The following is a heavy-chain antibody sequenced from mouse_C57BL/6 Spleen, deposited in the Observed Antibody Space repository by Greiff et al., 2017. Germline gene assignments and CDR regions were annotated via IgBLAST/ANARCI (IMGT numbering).Heavy chain of an antibody. CDR3: AKGYGSILYYFDY. J-gene: IGHJ2*01. CDR1: GYTFTSYW. V-gene: IGHV1-55*01. CDR2: LYPGSGST. Sequence: QVQLKQPGAELVKPGASVKMSCKASGYTFTSYWITWVKQRPGQGLEWIGDLYPGSGSTNYNEKFKSKATLTVDTSSSTAYMQLSSLTSEDSAVYYCAKGYGSILYYFDYWGQGTTLTVSS. D-gene: IGHD1-1*01.